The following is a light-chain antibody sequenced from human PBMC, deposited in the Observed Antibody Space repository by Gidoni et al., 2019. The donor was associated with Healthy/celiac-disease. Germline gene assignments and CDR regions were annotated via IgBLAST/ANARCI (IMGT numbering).Light chain of an antibody. V-gene: IGKV2-28*01. J-gene: IGKJ2*01. CDR1: QSLMHRNGYNY. Sequence: DIVMPQSPLSLPVTPGEPASTSCRSSQSLMHRNGYNYLDWYLQKPWQSPQLLIYLGSNRASGVPDRFSGSGSGTDVTLKSSRVEAEDVGVYYCMQALQTPPYTFGQGTKLEIK. CDR2: LGS. CDR3: MQALQTPPYT.